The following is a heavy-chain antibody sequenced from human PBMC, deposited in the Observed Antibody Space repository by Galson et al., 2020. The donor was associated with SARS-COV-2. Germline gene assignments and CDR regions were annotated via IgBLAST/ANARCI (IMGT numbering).Heavy chain of an antibody. CDR1: GFTFSTIS. J-gene: IGHJ5*02. CDR2: ISNSSRTI. V-gene: IGHV3-48*01. CDR3: ARGQWLSA. Sequence: GGSLRLSCAASGFTFSTISMNWVRQAPGKGLAWVSYISNSSRTIHYADSVKGRFTISRDNAKNSLYLQMNSLRAEDTALYYCARGQWLSAWGQGTLVTVSS. D-gene: IGHD3-22*01.